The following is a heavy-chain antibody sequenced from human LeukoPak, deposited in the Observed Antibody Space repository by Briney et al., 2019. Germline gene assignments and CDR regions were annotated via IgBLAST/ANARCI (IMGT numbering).Heavy chain of an antibody. Sequence: GGSLRLSCAASGFTFSSYWMSWVRQAPGKGLEWVANIKQDGSNKYYADSVKGRFTISRDDSKNTLYLQMNSLRAEDTAVYYCAKAASKRTDYGDYAFYYYMDVWGKGTTVTISS. D-gene: IGHD4-17*01. J-gene: IGHJ6*03. CDR2: IKQDGSNK. V-gene: IGHV3-7*01. CDR1: GFTFSSYW. CDR3: AKAASKRTDYGDYAFYYYMDV.